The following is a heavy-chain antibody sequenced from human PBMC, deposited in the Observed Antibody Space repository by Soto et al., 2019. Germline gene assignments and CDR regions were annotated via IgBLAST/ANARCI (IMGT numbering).Heavy chain of an antibody. CDR1: GGSISSYY. D-gene: IGHD3-16*02. V-gene: IGHV4-59*01. J-gene: IGHJ6*03. Sequence: SETLSLTCTVSGGSISSYYWSWIRQPPGKGLEWIGYIYYSGSTDYNPSLKSRVTISVDTSKNQFSQKLSSVTAADTAVYYCAREGHYDYIWGSYRSGAGYYYMDVWGKGTTVTVSS. CDR3: AREGHYDYIWGSYRSGAGYYYMDV. CDR2: IYYSGST.